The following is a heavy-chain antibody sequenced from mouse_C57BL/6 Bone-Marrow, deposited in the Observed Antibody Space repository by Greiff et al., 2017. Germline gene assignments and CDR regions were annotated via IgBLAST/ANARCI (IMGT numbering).Heavy chain of an antibody. CDR1: GYTFTSYD. J-gene: IGHJ1*03. V-gene: IGHV1-85*01. Sequence: VKLVESGPELVKPGASVKLSCKASGYTFTSYDINWVKRRPGQGLEWIGWIYPRDGSTKYNEKFKGKATLTVDTSSSTAYMELHSLTSEDSAVYFCARLEFDGSSGDWYFDVWGTGTTVTVSS. CDR3: ARLEFDGSSGDWYFDV. CDR2: IYPRDGST. D-gene: IGHD1-1*01.